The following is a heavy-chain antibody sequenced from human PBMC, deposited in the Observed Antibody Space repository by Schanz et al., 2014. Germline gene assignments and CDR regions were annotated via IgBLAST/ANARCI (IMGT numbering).Heavy chain of an antibody. CDR3: ARRIAARSGVGYDYHYGMDV. Sequence: QVQLQESGPGLVKPSETLSLNCRISGSINSYYWSWIRQPPGKGLEWIGYISYSGSTNYNPSLRRRVTISLDRSRNQFSLNLRTVTAVDTAIYYCARRIAARSGVGYDYHYGMDVWGQGTTVIVSS. D-gene: IGHD6-6*01. CDR2: ISYSGST. V-gene: IGHV4-59*01. J-gene: IGHJ6*02. CDR1: GSINSYY.